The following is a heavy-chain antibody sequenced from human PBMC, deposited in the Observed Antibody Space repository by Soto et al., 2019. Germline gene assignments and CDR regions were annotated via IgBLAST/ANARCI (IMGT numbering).Heavy chain of an antibody. CDR1: GLTVSGNY. J-gene: IGHJ5*02. Sequence: PGGSLRLSCAASGLTVSGNYITWVRQAPGKGLEWVSVIYSDSGTYYSDSVKGRFTISRDNSKNTIYLQMNSLRAEDTAVYYCARKRVVYSSSWFGGGFDPWGQGTLVTVSS. V-gene: IGHV3-53*01. CDR3: ARKRVVYSSSWFGGGFDP. CDR2: IYSDSGT. D-gene: IGHD6-13*01.